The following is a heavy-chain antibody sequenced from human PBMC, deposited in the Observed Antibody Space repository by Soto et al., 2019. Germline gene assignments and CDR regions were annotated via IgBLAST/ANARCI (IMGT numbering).Heavy chain of an antibody. V-gene: IGHV3-23*01. J-gene: IGHJ4*02. CDR1: GFTFSSYA. D-gene: IGHD3-9*01. Sequence: PGGSLRLSCAASGFTFSSYAMSWVRQAPGEGLEWVSAISGSGGSTYYADSVKGRFTISRDNSKNTLYLQMNSLRAEDTAVYYCAKGSLDYDILTGYYIAFDYWGQGTLVTVSS. CDR3: AKGSLDYDILTGYYIAFDY. CDR2: ISGSGGST.